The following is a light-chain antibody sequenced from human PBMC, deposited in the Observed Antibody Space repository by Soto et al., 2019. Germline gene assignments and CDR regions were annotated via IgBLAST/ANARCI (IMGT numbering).Light chain of an antibody. CDR1: QDIRNE. J-gene: IGKJ1*01. V-gene: IGKV1-6*01. Sequence: AIQMTQSPSSLSASVGDRFTITCRASQDIRNELGWYQQRPGKAPKALIYGASNLQSGVPSRFSGSGFGTDFTLTISSLQPEDFATYYCLQDRNYPRTFGQGTKVES. CDR3: LQDRNYPRT. CDR2: GAS.